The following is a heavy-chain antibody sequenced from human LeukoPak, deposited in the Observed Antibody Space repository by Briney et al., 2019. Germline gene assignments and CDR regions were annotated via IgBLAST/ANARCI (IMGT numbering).Heavy chain of an antibody. CDR2: INTNTGNP. CDR1: GYTFTSYA. CDR3: AGDPLYDYVWGSYNDAFDI. Sequence: ASVKVSCKASGYTFTSYAMNWVRQAPGQGLEWMGWINTNTGNPTYAQGFTGRFVFSLDTSVSTAYLQISSLKAEDTAVYYCAGDPLYDYVWGSYNDAFDIWGQGTMVTVSS. D-gene: IGHD3-16*01. V-gene: IGHV7-4-1*02. J-gene: IGHJ3*02.